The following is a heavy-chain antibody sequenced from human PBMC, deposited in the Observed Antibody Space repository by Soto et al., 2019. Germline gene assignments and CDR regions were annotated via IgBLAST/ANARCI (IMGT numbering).Heavy chain of an antibody. CDR2: IYYSGST. CDR1: GGSISSSSYY. CDR3: ARLLVAATLDGRVDYYYYYGMDV. Sequence: SETLSLTCTVSGGSISSSSYYWGWIRQPPGKGLEWIGSIYYSGSTYYNPSLKSRVTISVDTSKNQFSLKLSSVTAADTAVYYCARLLVAATLDGRVDYYYYYGMDVWGQGTTVT. D-gene: IGHD2-15*01. J-gene: IGHJ6*02. V-gene: IGHV4-39*01.